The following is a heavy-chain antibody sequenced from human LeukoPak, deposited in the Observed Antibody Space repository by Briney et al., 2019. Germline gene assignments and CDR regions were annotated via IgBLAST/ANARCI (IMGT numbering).Heavy chain of an antibody. V-gene: IGHV4-34*01. Sequence: SETLSLTCAVYGGSFSGYYWSWIRQPPGKGLEWIGEINHSGSTNYNPSLKSRVTISVDTSKNQFSLKLSSVTAADTAVYYCARESGAAAGTAGYYYYMDVWGKGTTVTVSS. CDR2: INHSGST. J-gene: IGHJ6*03. CDR1: GGSFSGYY. CDR3: ARESGAAAGTAGYYYYMDV. D-gene: IGHD6-13*01.